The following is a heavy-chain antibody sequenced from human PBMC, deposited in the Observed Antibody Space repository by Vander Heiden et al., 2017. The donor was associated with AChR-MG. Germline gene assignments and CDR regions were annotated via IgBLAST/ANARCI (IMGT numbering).Heavy chain of an antibody. CDR1: GGSIRSSSYY. D-gene: IGHD3-22*01. V-gene: IGHV4-39*01. J-gene: IGHJ6*03. Sequence: QLQLQESGPGLVKPSETLSLSCTVSGGSIRSSSYYWGWIRQPPGKGLEWIESIYYSGSTYYNPSLKSRVTISVDTSKNQFSLKLSSVTAADTAVYYCARLGDSSGYYYYYYYMDVWGKGTTVTVSS. CDR3: ARLGDSSGYYYYYYYMDV. CDR2: IYYSGST.